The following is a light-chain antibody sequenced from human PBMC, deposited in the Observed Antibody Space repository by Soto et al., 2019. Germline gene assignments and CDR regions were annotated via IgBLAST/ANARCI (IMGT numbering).Light chain of an antibody. V-gene: IGKV1-5*03. CDR3: QQYDSSVYT. Sequence: DIQMTQSPPTLSASVGDRVTITCRASQSISSWLAWYQQKPGKAPKLLIYRASGLGSGVPSRFSGSGSGTEFTLTISSLQPDDFATYYCQQYDSSVYTFGQGTKLEIK. J-gene: IGKJ2*01. CDR1: QSISSW. CDR2: RAS.